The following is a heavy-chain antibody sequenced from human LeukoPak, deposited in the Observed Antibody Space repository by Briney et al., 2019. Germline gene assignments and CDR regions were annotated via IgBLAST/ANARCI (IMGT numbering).Heavy chain of an antibody. Sequence: PGGSLRLSCAASGFTFSSYSMNWVRQAPGKGLEWVSAISGSGGSTYYADSVKGRFTISRDNSKNTLYLQMNSLRAEDTAVYYCARYYDIPGYFDYWGQGTLVTVSS. D-gene: IGHD3-9*01. CDR2: ISGSGGST. CDR3: ARYYDIPGYFDY. J-gene: IGHJ4*02. V-gene: IGHV3-23*01. CDR1: GFTFSSYS.